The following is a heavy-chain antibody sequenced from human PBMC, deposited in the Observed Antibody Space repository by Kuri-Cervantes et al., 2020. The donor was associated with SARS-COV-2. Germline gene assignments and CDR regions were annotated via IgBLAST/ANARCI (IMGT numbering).Heavy chain of an antibody. J-gene: IGHJ6*02. CDR3: ARASVRGIITTYHSYGMDV. CDR1: GYTFTGYY. D-gene: IGHD3-10*01. Sequence: ASVKVSFKASGYTFTGYYMHWVRQAPGQGLEWMGWINPNSGGTNYAQKFQGWVTMTRDTSISTAYMELSRLRSDDTAVYYCARASVRGIITTYHSYGMDVWGQGTTVTVSS. CDR2: INPNSGGT. V-gene: IGHV1-2*04.